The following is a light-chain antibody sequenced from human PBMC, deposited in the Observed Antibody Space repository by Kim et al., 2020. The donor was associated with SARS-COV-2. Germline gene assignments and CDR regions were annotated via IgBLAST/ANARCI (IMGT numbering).Light chain of an antibody. CDR2: YDS. CDR1: NNGSKS. V-gene: IGLV3-21*04. CDR3: QVWDSSSVV. Sequence: SVARGKTARITRGGNNNGSKSVRWYQQKTGQAPVLVIYYDSDRRSGIPGRFSGSNAGNTATLTISRVEAGDEAGYYCQVWDSSSVVFGGGTQLT. J-gene: IGLJ2*01.